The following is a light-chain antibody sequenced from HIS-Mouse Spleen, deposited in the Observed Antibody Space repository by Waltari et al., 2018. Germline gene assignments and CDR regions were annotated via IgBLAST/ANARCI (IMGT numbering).Light chain of an antibody. V-gene: IGLV3-21*03. Sequence: SYVLTQPPSVSVAPGKTARITCGGNNIGSKSVHWYQQKPGQAPVLVVYDDSDRPSAIPGRFSGSNSGNTASLTISRVEAGDEADYYCQVWDSSSDHVVFGGGTKLTVL. CDR3: QVWDSSSDHVV. CDR2: DDS. CDR1: NIGSKS. J-gene: IGLJ2*01.